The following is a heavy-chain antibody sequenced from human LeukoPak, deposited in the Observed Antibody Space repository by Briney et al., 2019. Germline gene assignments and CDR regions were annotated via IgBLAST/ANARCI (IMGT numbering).Heavy chain of an antibody. Sequence: ASVKVSCKASGYTFNTYGISWVRQAPGQGLEWMGWISAYNDDTNYAQKLQGRVTVTRDTSTSTAYMELRSLRSADTAVYYCAREGCSSTRCYLRAFDIWGQGTMVTVSS. CDR1: GYTFNTYG. V-gene: IGHV1-18*04. CDR3: AREGCSSTRCYLRAFDI. CDR2: ISAYNDDT. J-gene: IGHJ3*02. D-gene: IGHD2-2*01.